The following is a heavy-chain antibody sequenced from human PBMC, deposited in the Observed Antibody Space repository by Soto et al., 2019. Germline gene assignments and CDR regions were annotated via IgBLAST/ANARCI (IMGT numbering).Heavy chain of an antibody. D-gene: IGHD6-13*01. V-gene: IGHV1-8*01. CDR1: GYTFTSYD. CDR3: ARRGYSSSWYYYYYYGMDV. CDR2: MNPNSGNT. Sequence: QVQLVQSGAEVKKPGASVKVSCKASGYTFTSYDINWVRQATGQGLEWMGWMNPNSGNTGYAQKFQGRGPMTRKTSMSTAYMELSSMRSEDKPVYYCARRGYSSSWYYYYYYGMDVWGQGTTVTVSS. J-gene: IGHJ6*02.